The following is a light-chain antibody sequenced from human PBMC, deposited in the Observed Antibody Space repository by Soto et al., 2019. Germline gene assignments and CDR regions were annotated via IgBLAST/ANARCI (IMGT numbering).Light chain of an antibody. CDR2: DAS. CDR3: QQYDNSVWT. J-gene: IGKJ1*01. V-gene: IGKV3-11*01. CDR1: QSVRSF. Sequence: DIVLTQSPATLSLSPGERATLSCRASQSVRSFLAWYQQKPGQTPRLLIYDASNRATGIPARFNGSGSGTDLTLTIISLEPEDFAVYYCQQYDNSVWTFGQGTKVEIK.